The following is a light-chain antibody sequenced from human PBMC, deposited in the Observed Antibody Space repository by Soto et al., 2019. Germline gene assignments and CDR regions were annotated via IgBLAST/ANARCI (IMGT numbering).Light chain of an antibody. CDR3: LQLKSYPFT. CDR2: AAS. Sequence: IQLTQSPSFLSASVGDRVTITCRASQGINSYLAWYQQKPGKAPKLLIYAASTLQSGVPSRFSGSGSGTEFTLTISSLQPEDFATYYCLQLKSYPFTFGGGTKVDIK. V-gene: IGKV1-9*01. J-gene: IGKJ4*01. CDR1: QGINSY.